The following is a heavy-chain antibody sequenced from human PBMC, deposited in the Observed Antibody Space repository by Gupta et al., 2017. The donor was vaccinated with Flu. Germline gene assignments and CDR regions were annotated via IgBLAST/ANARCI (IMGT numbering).Heavy chain of an antibody. J-gene: IGHJ3*02. D-gene: IGHD1-26*01. CDR2: NNTGGDGV. CDR3: TRDPGWGALDM. V-gene: IGHV3-7*01. Sequence: WVRQAPGKGLETLSMNNTGGDGVYYLNSVRGRFTIARDNAKNSRVLQRNSLRAEDTAVYYCTRDPGWGALDMWGQGTQVTISS.